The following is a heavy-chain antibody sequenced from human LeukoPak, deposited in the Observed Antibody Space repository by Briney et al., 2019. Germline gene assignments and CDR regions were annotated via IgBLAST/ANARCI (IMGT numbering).Heavy chain of an antibody. J-gene: IGHJ4*02. Sequence: SQTLSLTCAISGDSVSTNSAAWNWIRQSPPRGFEWLGRTYYRSKWYYDYAVSVNTRITINPDASKNQFSLQLNSVTPEDTAVYYCARDYYCSSVSCSFDYWGQGTLVAVSS. D-gene: IGHD2-2*01. CDR3: ARDYYCSSVSCSFDY. V-gene: IGHV6-1*01. CDR2: TYYRSKWYY. CDR1: GDSVSTNSAA.